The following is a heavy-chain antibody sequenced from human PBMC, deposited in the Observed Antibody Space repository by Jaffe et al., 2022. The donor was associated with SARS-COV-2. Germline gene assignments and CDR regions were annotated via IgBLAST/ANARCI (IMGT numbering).Heavy chain of an antibody. CDR1: GYTFTSYD. CDR2: MNPNSGNT. J-gene: IGHJ5*02. D-gene: IGHD2-21*02. CDR3: AKGVTLRGVDWFDP. V-gene: IGHV1-8*01. Sequence: QVQLVQSGAEVKKPGASVKVSCKASGYTFTSYDINWVRQATGQGLEWMGWMNPNSGNTGYAQKFQGRVTMTRNTSISTAYMELSSLRSEDTAVYYCAKGVTLRGVDWFDPWGQGTLVTVSS.